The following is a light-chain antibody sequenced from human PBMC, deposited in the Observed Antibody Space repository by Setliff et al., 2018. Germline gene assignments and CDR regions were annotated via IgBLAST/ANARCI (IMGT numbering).Light chain of an antibody. CDR1: SSDIGRYEY. Sequence: QSVLTQPASVSGSPGQSITISCTGTSSDIGRYEYVSWYQQHPGKAPKLILFDVYDRASGVSIRFSGSKSGNAASLTISSLQPEDEADYYCSSSTSTNTGVFGTGTKV. CDR3: SSSTSTNTGV. J-gene: IGLJ1*01. V-gene: IGLV2-14*03. CDR2: DVY.